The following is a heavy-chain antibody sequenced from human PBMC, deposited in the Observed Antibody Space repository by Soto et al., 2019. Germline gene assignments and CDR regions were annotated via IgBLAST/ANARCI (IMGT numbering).Heavy chain of an antibody. Sequence: ASVKVSCKASGYTFTGYHMHWVRQAPGQGLEWMGWINPNSGGTNYAQKFQGWVTMTRDTSISTAYMELSRLRSDDTAVYYCARDVRYRGSSYNWFDPWGQGTLVTVSS. CDR2: INPNSGGT. J-gene: IGHJ5*02. CDR1: GYTFTGYH. CDR3: ARDVRYRGSSYNWFDP. V-gene: IGHV1-2*04. D-gene: IGHD1-26*01.